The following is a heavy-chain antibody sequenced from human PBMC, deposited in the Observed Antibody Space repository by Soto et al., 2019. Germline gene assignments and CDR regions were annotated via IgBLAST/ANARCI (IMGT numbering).Heavy chain of an antibody. Sequence: GGSLRLSCAASGFTFISYGMHWVLQAPCKGLEWVAVISYDGSNKYYADSVKGRFTISRDNSKNTLYLQMNSLRAEDTAVYYCAKIPMAEYFDYWGQGTLVTVSS. D-gene: IGHD3-10*01. CDR1: GFTFISYG. J-gene: IGHJ4*02. V-gene: IGHV3-30*18. CDR3: AKIPMAEYFDY. CDR2: ISYDGSNK.